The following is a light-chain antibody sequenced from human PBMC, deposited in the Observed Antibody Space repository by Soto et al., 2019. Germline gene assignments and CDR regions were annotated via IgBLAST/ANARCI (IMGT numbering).Light chain of an antibody. CDR3: QHYNVYPWT. Sequence: DIQMTQSPSSLSASVRDRVTITCRASQSISSWLAWYQQKPGKAPKLLIYDASSLESGVPSRFSGSGSGTEFTLSISSLQPDDFATYYCQHYNVYPWTFGQGTKVDIK. J-gene: IGKJ1*01. CDR2: DAS. CDR1: QSISSW. V-gene: IGKV1-5*01.